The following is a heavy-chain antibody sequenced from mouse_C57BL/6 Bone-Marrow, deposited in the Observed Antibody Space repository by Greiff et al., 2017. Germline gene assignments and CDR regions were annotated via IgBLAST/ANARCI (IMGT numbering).Heavy chain of an antibody. J-gene: IGHJ4*01. V-gene: IGHV1-81*01. Sequence: QVQLQQSGAELARPGASVKLSCKASGYTFTSYGISWVKQRTGQGLEWIGEIYPRSGNTYYNEKFKGKATLTADKSSSTAYMELRSLTSEDSAVYFCARYYSKRGYCALDYWGQGTSVTVSS. CDR1: GYTFTSYG. D-gene: IGHD2-5*01. CDR3: ARYYSKRGYCALDY. CDR2: IYPRSGNT.